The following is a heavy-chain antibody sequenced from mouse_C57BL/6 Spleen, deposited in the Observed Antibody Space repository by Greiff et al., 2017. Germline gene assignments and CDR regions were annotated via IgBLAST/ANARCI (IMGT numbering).Heavy chain of an antibody. CDR3: ARNYYGSSDWYFDV. D-gene: IGHD1-1*01. V-gene: IGHV1-39*01. CDR2: INPNYGTT. J-gene: IGHJ1*03. CDR1: GYSFTDYN. Sequence: VLLLQSGPELVKPGASVKISCTASGYSFTDYNMNWVKQSNGKSLEWIGVINPNYGTTSYNQKFKVTATLTVDQASSTAYMQLNSLTSEDSAVYYCARNYYGSSDWYFDVWGTGTTVTVSS.